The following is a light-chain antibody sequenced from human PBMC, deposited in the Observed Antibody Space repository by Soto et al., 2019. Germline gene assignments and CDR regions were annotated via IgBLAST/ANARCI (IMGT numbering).Light chain of an antibody. CDR1: QSISNTY. J-gene: IGKJ2*01. CDR2: GGS. Sequence: EILLTQSPGTLSLSPGERATLSCRAGQSISNTYLAWYQQKPGQTPRLLIYGGSSRATGVPDRFSGSGSGTDFTLTISRLEPEDFAVYYCQQYGGSPYTFGQGTKLEI. V-gene: IGKV3-20*01. CDR3: QQYGGSPYT.